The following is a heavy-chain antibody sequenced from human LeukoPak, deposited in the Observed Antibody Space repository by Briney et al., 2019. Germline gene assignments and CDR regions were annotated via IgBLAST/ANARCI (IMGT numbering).Heavy chain of an antibody. CDR3: ARDKGSGWYSDAFVI. Sequence: PSETLSLTCTVSGGSISSYYWSWIRQPAGKGLEWIGRIYTSGSTNYNPSLKSRVTMSVDTSKNQFSLKLSSVTAADTAVYYCARDKGSGWYSDAFVIWGQGTMVTVSS. CDR2: IYTSGST. CDR1: GGSISSYY. J-gene: IGHJ3*02. D-gene: IGHD6-19*01. V-gene: IGHV4-4*07.